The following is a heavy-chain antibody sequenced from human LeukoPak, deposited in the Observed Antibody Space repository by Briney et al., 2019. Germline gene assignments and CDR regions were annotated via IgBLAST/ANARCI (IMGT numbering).Heavy chain of an antibody. CDR1: GGSINNYD. D-gene: IGHD3-10*01. V-gene: IGHV4-59*12. Sequence: SETLSLTCTVSGGSINNYDWSWIRQPPGKGLEWIGHVYYDGSNKNNPSLKSRRTMTVDTSKDQFSLKVTSVTAADTAMYFCARFGSYFEYWGQGILVTVSS. J-gene: IGHJ4*02. CDR3: ARFGSYFEY. CDR2: VYYDGSN.